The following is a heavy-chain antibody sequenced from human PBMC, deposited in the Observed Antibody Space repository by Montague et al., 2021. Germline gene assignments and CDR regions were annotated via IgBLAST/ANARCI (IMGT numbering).Heavy chain of an antibody. CDR3: VRDRPTAWFDS. CDR2: ITSDGSDT. CDR1: GFSFSSLW. J-gene: IGHJ5*01. V-gene: IGHV3-74*01. Sequence: SLRLSCAAFGFSFSSLWMHWVRQAPGKGLVWVSQITSDGSDTNYADSVKGRFTISRDNAKSTLYLQMNSLRDEDTAVYYCVRDRPTAWFDSWGQGTLVTVSS. D-gene: IGHD5-18*01.